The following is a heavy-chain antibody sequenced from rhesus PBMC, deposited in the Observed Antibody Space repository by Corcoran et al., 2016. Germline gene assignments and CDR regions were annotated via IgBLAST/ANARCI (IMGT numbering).Heavy chain of an antibody. V-gene: IGHV4-169*02. CDR1: GGSISSSY. CDR3: ASGGYGSYLTTDYFDY. Sequence: QLQLQESGPGLVKPSETLSVTCAVSGGSISSSYWSWIRQAPGKGLEWIGYIYGSGSSTNYNPSLRSRVTLSVDTSKNQLCLKLGSVTAADTAVYYCASGGYGSYLTTDYFDYWGQGVLVTVSS. J-gene: IGHJ4*01. D-gene: IGHD4-4*01. CDR2: IYGSGSST.